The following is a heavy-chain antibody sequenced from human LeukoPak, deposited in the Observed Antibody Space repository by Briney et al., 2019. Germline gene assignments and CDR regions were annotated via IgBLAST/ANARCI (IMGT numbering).Heavy chain of an antibody. J-gene: IGHJ4*02. D-gene: IGHD2-15*01. CDR2: ISSSGSTI. CDR1: GFTFSAYG. V-gene: IGHV3-48*04. Sequence: GGSLRLSCAASGFTFSAYGIHWVRPAPGKGLGWVSYISSSGSTIYYADSVKGRFTISRDNAKNSLYLQMKSLRAEDTAVYYCARSLDYCSGGSCYPYIDYWGQGTLVTVSS. CDR3: ARSLDYCSGGSCYPYIDY.